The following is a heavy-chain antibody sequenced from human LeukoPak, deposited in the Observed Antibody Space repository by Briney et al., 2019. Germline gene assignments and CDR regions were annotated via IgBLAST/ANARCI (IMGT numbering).Heavy chain of an antibody. D-gene: IGHD2-15*01. J-gene: IGHJ5*02. CDR2: ISGSGGST. Sequence: GGSLRLSCAASGFTFSSYAMSWVRQAPGKGLEWVSAISGSGGSTYYADSVKGQFTISRDNSKNTLYLQMNSLRAEDTAVYYCAKELDCSGGSCYSNWFDPWGQGTLVTVSS. V-gene: IGHV3-23*01. CDR3: AKELDCSGGSCYSNWFDP. CDR1: GFTFSSYA.